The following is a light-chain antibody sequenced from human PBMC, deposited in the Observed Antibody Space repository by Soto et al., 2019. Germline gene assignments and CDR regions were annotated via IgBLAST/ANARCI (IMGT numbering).Light chain of an antibody. CDR3: QHYITYPYT. Sequence: DIQMTQSPSTLSAPVGDRVNITCRASQSITDWLAWYQQKPGKAPKLLIYKASSLESGVPSRFSGGGSGTEFTLTISSLQPDDFASYYCQHYITYPYTLGQGTKVDI. CDR2: KAS. CDR1: QSITDW. J-gene: IGKJ2*01. V-gene: IGKV1-5*03.